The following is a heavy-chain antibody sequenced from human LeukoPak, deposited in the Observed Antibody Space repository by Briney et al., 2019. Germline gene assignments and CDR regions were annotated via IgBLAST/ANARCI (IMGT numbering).Heavy chain of an antibody. CDR2: IWYDGSNK. Sequence: GGSLRLSCAASGFIFRNFGVHWVRQAPGKGLEWVAVIWYDGSNKYYADSVKGRFTTSRDNSKNMLFLQMNSLRAEDTAVYYCARDRSGLHYFDYWGQGTLVTVSS. J-gene: IGHJ4*02. V-gene: IGHV3-33*01. CDR1: GFIFRNFG. CDR3: ARDRSGLHYFDY. D-gene: IGHD5-12*01.